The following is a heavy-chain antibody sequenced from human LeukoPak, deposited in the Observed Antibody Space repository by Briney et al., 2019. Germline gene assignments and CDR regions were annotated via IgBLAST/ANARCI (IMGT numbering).Heavy chain of an antibody. CDR2: IKQDGSEK. CDR1: GFTFSSYW. J-gene: IGHJ6*03. CDR3: ARASAAGFLYYYYYYMDV. D-gene: IGHD6-19*01. Sequence: PGGSLRLSCAASGFTFSSYWMSWVRQAPGKGLEWVANIKQDGSEKYSVDSVKGRFTISRDNAKNSLYLQMNSLRAEDTAVYYCARASAAGFLYYYYYYMDVWGKGTTVTVSS. V-gene: IGHV3-7*01.